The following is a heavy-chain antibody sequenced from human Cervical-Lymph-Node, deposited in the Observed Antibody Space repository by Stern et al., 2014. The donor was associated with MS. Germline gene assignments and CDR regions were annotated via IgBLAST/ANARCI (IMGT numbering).Heavy chain of an antibody. CDR1: GDSVSSNSAT. CDR2: TFHRSRWYY. J-gene: IGHJ3*02. V-gene: IGHV6-1*01. D-gene: IGHD6-6*01. CDR3: ARDVSSSPDAFDI. Sequence: QVQLVQSGPGLVKPSQTLSLTCAISGDSVSSNSATWSWIRQSTSRGLEWLGRTFHRSRWYYDYAISVKSRVTISPDTSKNQFSLRLNSVTPEDTAVYYCARDVSSSPDAFDIWGQGTMVIVSS.